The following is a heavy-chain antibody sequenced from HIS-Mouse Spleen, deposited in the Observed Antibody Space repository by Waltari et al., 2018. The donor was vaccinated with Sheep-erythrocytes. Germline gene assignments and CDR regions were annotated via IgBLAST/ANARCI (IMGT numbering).Heavy chain of an antibody. J-gene: IGHJ4*02. CDR2: IYYSGRT. CDR1: GGSISSSSYY. CDR3: ARHKDTAMVHFDY. D-gene: IGHD5-18*01. Sequence: QLQLQESGPGLVKPSETLSLTCTVSGGSISSSSYYWGWIRQPPGKGLEWIGSIYYSGRTYYHPSLKSRVTISVDTSKTQFSLKLSSVTAADTAVYYCARHKDTAMVHFDYWGQGTLVTVSS. V-gene: IGHV4-39*01.